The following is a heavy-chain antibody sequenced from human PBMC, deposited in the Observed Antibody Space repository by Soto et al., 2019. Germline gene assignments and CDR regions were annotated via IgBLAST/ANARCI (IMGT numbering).Heavy chain of an antibody. D-gene: IGHD4-4*01. J-gene: IGHJ4*02. Sequence: VGSLRLSCAASGFTFSSYGMHWVRQAPGKGLEWVAVISYDGSNKYYADSVKGRFTISRDNSKNTLYLQMNSLRAEDTAVYYCATTRGYSNYVGSLDYWGQGTLVTVSS. V-gene: IGHV3-30*03. CDR3: ATTRGYSNYVGSLDY. CDR2: ISYDGSNK. CDR1: GFTFSSYG.